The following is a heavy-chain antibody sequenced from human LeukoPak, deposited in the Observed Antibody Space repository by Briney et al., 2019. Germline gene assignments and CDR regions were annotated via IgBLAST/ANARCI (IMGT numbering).Heavy chain of an antibody. CDR1: GFSISNDYY. CDR3: SRDLFRGYHSFDY. D-gene: IGHD3-10*01. Sequence: PSETLSLTCTVSGFSISNDYYWGWIRQPPGKSLEWIGSIYHSGSTYYNPSLKSRVTISIDTSKNQFSLSLNSVTAADTAVYYCSRDLFRGYHSFDYWSQGALVTVSS. CDR2: IYHSGST. J-gene: IGHJ4*02. V-gene: IGHV4-38-2*02.